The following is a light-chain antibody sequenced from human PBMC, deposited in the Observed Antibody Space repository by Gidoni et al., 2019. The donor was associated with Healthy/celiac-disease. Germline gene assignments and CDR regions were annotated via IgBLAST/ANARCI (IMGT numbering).Light chain of an antibody. V-gene: IGKV3-15*01. CDR1: QSVGSN. CDR2: GAS. J-gene: IGKJ1*01. CDR3: QQYNNWPPWT. Sequence: EIVMTQSPATLSVSPGERPTLSCRASQSVGSNLAWYQQKPGQAPRLLIYGASTRATGSPARFSGSGSGTEFTLTISSLQSEDFAVYYCQQYNNWPPWTFGQGTKVEIK.